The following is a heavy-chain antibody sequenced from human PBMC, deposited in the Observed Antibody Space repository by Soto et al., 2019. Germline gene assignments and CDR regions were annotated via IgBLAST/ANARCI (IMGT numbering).Heavy chain of an antibody. CDR1: GFTFSNAW. D-gene: IGHD3-10*01. CDR3: TTRITMVRGVITDYYYYGMDV. V-gene: IGHV3-15*01. J-gene: IGHJ6*02. CDR2: IKSKTDGGTT. Sequence: GSLRLSCAASGFTFSNAWMSWVRQAPGKGLEWVGRIKSKTDGGTTDYAAPVKGRFTISRDDSKNTLYLQMNSLKTEDTAVYYCTTRITMVRGVITDYYYYGMDVWGQGTTVTVSS.